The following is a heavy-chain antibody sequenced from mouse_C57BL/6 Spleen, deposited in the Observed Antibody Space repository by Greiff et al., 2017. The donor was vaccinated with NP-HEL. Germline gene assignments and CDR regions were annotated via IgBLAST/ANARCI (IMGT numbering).Heavy chain of an antibody. D-gene: IGHD1-1*01. CDR3: ARVYYYGFDY. Sequence: SGAELVRPGASVKLSCKASGYTFTDYYINWVKQRPGQGLEWIARIYPGSGNTYYNEKFKGKATLTAEKSSSTAYMQLSSLTSEDSAVYFCARVYYYGFDYWGQGTTLTVSS. CDR1: GYTFTDYY. J-gene: IGHJ2*01. V-gene: IGHV1-76*01. CDR2: IYPGSGNT.